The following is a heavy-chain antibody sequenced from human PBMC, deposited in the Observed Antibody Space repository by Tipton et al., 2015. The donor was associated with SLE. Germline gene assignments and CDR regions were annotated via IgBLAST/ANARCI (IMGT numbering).Heavy chain of an antibody. CDR3: VTDRTGSSSIRGDY. J-gene: IGHJ4*02. CDR1: GFTFSSYE. V-gene: IGHV3-48*03. CDR2: ISGSGGVI. Sequence: QLVQSGGGLVQPGGSLRLSCVASGFTFSSYEMDWVRQAPGKGLEWVSYISGSGGVIHYADSVKGRFTISRDNAKNSMYLQMNSLRVEDTAVYYCVTDRTGSSSIRGDYWGQGTLVTVSS. D-gene: IGHD6-6*01.